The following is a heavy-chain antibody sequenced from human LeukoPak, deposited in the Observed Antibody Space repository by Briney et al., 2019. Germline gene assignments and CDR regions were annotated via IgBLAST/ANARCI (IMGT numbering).Heavy chain of an antibody. V-gene: IGHV4-39*07. D-gene: IGHD3-9*01. J-gene: IGHJ4*02. Sequence: PSETLSLTCTVSGGSISSSSYYWSWIRQPPGKGLEWIGSIYYSGSTYYNPSLKSRVTISVDTSKNQFSLKLSSVTAADTAVYYCARVVLVALGFDYWGQGTLVTVSS. CDR1: GGSISSSSYY. CDR3: ARVVLVALGFDY. CDR2: IYYSGST.